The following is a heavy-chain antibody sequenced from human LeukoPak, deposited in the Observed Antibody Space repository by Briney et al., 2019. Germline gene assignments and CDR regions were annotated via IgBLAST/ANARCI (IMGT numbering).Heavy chain of an antibody. Sequence: GPSGTVSCKVSGYTLTELSMHWVRQAPGKGLEWMGGFDPEDSETIYAQKFQGRVTMAEDTSTETAYMELSSLRSEDTAVYYCGGGRGWLQLVYWGQGTLVTV. CDR2: FDPEDSET. V-gene: IGHV1-24*01. CDR1: GYTLTELS. J-gene: IGHJ4*02. CDR3: GGGRGWLQLVY. D-gene: IGHD5-24*01.